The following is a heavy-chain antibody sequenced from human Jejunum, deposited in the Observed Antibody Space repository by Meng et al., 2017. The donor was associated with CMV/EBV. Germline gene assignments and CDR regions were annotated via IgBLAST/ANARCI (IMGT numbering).Heavy chain of an antibody. CDR2: INPSGGST. J-gene: IGHJ4*02. CDR3: AISPLDGYNYHFDY. D-gene: IGHD5-24*01. CDR1: GYTFTSYY. V-gene: IGHV1-46*01. Sequence: QVQLVQTGAEVKKPVASMKVSCKASGYTFTSYYIHWVRQAPGQGLEWMGVINPSGGSTTYSQKFQGRLTMTRDTSTSAVYMELSSLRSEDTAIYYCAISPLDGYNYHFDYWGQGTLVTVSS.